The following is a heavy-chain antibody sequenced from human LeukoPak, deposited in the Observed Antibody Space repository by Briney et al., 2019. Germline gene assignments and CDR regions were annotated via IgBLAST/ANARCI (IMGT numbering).Heavy chain of an antibody. CDR2: ISGSGGST. V-gene: IGHV3-23*01. CDR1: GFTFSSYA. CDR3: AKLGYCSSTSPCYFDY. D-gene: IGHD2-2*01. J-gene: IGHJ4*02. Sequence: GGSLRLSCAASGFTFSSYAMSWVRQAPGKGLEWVSAISGSGGSTYYADSVKGRFTISRDNSKNTLYLQMNSLRAEDTAVYYCAKLGYCSSTSPCYFDYWGQGTLSPSPQ.